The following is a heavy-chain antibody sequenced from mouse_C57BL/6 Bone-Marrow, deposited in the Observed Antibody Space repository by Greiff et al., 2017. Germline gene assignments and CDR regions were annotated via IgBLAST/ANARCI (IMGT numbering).Heavy chain of an antibody. CDR2: ISDGGSYT. J-gene: IGHJ3*01. V-gene: IGHV5-4*01. CDR1: GFTFSSYA. Sequence: EVKVEESGGGLVKPGGSLKLSCAASGFTFSSYAMSWVRQTPEKRLEWVATISDGGSYTYYPDNVKGRFTISRDNAKNNLYLQMSHLKSEDTAMYYCARDRGNYGGAWFAYWGQGTLVTVSA. CDR3: ARDRGNYGGAWFAY. D-gene: IGHD2-1*01.